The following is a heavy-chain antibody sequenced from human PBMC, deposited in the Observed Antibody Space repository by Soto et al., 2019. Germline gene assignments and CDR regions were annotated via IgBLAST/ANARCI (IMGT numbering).Heavy chain of an antibody. CDR2: ISSSGSTI. J-gene: IGHJ4*02. D-gene: IGHD3-9*01. V-gene: IGHV3-48*03. CDR3: ARAGGLTGYALGY. Sequence: GGSLRLSCAASGFTFSSYEMNWVRQAPGKGLEWVSYISSSGSTIYYADSVKGRFTISRDNAKNSLYLQMNSLRAEDTAVYYCARAGGLTGYALGYWGQGTLVTVSS. CDR1: GFTFSSYE.